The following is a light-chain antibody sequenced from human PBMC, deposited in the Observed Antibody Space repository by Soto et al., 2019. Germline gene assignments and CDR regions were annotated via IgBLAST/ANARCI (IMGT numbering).Light chain of an antibody. CDR2: SNN. V-gene: IGLV1-44*01. CDR1: SANIGSNT. Sequence: QSVLTQPPSASGTPGQRVTISCSGSSANIGSNTVNWYQQLPGTAPKLLIYSNNQRPSGVPDRFSGSKSGTSASLATSGLQSEDEADYSCSAWDDSLNGWVFGGGTKLTVL. CDR3: SAWDDSLNGWV. J-gene: IGLJ3*02.